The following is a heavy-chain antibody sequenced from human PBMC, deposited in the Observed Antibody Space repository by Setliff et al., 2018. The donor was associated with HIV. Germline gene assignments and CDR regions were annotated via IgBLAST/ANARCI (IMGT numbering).Heavy chain of an antibody. D-gene: IGHD1-26*01. J-gene: IGHJ4*02. V-gene: IGHV1-18*01. CDR2: ISVYNGHT. CDR1: GYSFTNLG. CDR3: ASGSHGEGATDY. Sequence: ASVKVSCKASGYSFTNLGLNWVRQAPGQGLEWMGWISVYNGHTNFAQKLQDRVTMTTDTSTSTAYMELRSLRSDDTAVYYCASGSHGEGATDYWGLGTLVTVSS.